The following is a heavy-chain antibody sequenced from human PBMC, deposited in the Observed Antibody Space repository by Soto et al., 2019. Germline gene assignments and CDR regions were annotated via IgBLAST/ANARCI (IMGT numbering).Heavy chain of an antibody. CDR3: ARGPQYYDFWSGYPLPPIFYYYYYMDV. D-gene: IGHD3-3*01. CDR2: MNPNSGNT. J-gene: IGHJ6*03. Sequence: ASVKVSCNASGYTFTSYDINLVRQATGQGLEWMGWMNPNSGNTGYAQKFQGRVTMTRNTSISTAYMELSSLRSEDTAVYYCARGPQYYDFWSGYPLPPIFYYYYYMDVWGKGTTVTVSS. CDR1: GYTFTSYD. V-gene: IGHV1-8*01.